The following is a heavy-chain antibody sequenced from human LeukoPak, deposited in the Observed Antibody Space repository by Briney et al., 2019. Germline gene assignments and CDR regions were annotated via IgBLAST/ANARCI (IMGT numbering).Heavy chain of an antibody. D-gene: IGHD3-10*01. Sequence: GGSLRLSCVASGFTFSTYGMHWVRQAPGKGLEWVSAISGSGGSTYYADSVKGRFTISRDNSKNTLYLQMNNLRAEDTAVYYCAKTRGSGPFDYWGQGTLVTVSS. V-gene: IGHV3-23*01. J-gene: IGHJ4*02. CDR3: AKTRGSGPFDY. CDR1: GFTFSTYG. CDR2: ISGSGGST.